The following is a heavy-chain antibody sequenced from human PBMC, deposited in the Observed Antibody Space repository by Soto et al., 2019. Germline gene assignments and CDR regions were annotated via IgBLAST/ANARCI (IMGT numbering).Heavy chain of an antibody. CDR2: INHTGST. CDR1: GASISSGGYS. Sequence: SETLSLTCAVSGASISSGGYSWSWIRQPPGKGLEWIGYINHTGSTFYNPSLKGRVTTSVDRSKNQFSLTLTSVTAADTAVYYCARGPWPLDVWGQGTTVTVSS. CDR3: ARGPWPLDV. J-gene: IGHJ6*02. V-gene: IGHV4-30-2*01. D-gene: IGHD5-12*01.